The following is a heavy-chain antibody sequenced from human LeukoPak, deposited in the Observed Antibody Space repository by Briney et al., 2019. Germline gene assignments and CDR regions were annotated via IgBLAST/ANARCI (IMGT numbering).Heavy chain of an antibody. V-gene: IGHV3-21*01. J-gene: IGHJ6*02. CDR1: GFTFSSYS. CDR3: ARTDIVATTPLYYYGMDV. D-gene: IGHD5-12*01. Sequence: PGGSLRLSCAAPGFTFSSYSMNWVRQAPGKGLEWVSSISSSSSYIYYADSVKGRFTISRDNAKNSLYLQMNSLRAEDTAVYYCARTDIVATTPLYYYGMDVWGQGNTVTVSS. CDR2: ISSSSSYI.